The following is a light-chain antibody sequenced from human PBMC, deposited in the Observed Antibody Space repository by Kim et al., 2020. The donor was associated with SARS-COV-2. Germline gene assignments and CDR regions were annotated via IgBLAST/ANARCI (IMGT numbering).Light chain of an antibody. CDR3: QQYHKWPLT. V-gene: IGKV3-15*01. J-gene: IGKJ4*01. CDR1: QSITTN. CDR2: DAS. Sequence: CPGERGTLYCRASQSITTNLAWYQQKPGQTPSLVIYDASTRATDIPGRFSGSGSGAEFTLTISSLQSEDFALYYCQQYHKWPLTFGGGTKVDIK.